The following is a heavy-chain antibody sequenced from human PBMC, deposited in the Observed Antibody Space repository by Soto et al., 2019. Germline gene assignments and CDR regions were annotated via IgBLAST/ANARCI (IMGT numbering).Heavy chain of an antibody. CDR1: GYSFTSYW. D-gene: IGHD3-3*01. CDR3: AISKETTIFGPLWFDP. J-gene: IGHJ5*02. V-gene: IGHV5-10-1*01. CDR2: IDPSDSYT. Sequence: PGESLKISCKGSGYSFTSYWISWVRQMPGKGLEWMGRIDPSDSYTNYSPSFQGHVTISADKSISTAYLQWSSLKASDTAMYYCAISKETTIFGPLWFDPWGQGTLVPVSS.